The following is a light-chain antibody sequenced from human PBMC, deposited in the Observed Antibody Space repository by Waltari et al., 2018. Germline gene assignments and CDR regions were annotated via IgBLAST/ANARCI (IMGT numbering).Light chain of an antibody. Sequence: EIVLTQSPATLSLSPGERVTLSCRASQSVSSYLAWYQQKPGQAPRLLIYGASNRATDIPARFSGSGSGTDFTLTISSLEPEDFAVYYCQQRSNWLTFGGGTKVEIK. V-gene: IGKV3-11*01. J-gene: IGKJ4*01. CDR1: QSVSSY. CDR2: GAS. CDR3: QQRSNWLT.